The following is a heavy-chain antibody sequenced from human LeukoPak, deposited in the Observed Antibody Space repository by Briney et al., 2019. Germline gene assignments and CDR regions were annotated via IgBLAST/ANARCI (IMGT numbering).Heavy chain of an antibody. V-gene: IGHV3-11*01. CDR2: ISSGGDIM. CDR1: GLRFSDYY. J-gene: IGHJ4*02. D-gene: IGHD6-13*01. Sequence: GGSLRLSCAASGLRFSDYYVSWIRQAPGKGLQWVSYISSGGDIMHYADSVKGRFTSSRDNAKNSLYLQMNSLRAEDTALYYCAKDILSSWEHFDYWGQGTLVTVSS. CDR3: AKDILSSWEHFDY.